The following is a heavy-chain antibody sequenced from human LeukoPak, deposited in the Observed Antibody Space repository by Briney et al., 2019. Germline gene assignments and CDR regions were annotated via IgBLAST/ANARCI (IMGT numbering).Heavy chain of an antibody. Sequence: SETLSLTCTVSGGSISSSSYYWSWIRQPPGKGLEWIGYIYYSGSTNYNPSLKSRVTISVDTSKNQFSLKLSSVTAADTAVYYCAGRKYYFDYWGQGTLVTVSS. V-gene: IGHV4-61*01. J-gene: IGHJ4*02. CDR1: GGSISSSSYY. CDR3: AGRKYYFDY. CDR2: IYYSGST.